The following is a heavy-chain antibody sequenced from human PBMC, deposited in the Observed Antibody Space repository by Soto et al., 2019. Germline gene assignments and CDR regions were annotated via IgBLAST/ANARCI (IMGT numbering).Heavy chain of an antibody. CDR3: ARGNHRWLQLWYFDL. CDR1: GGTFSSYT. D-gene: IGHD5-12*01. CDR2: IIPIFGTA. V-gene: IGHV1-69*12. J-gene: IGHJ2*01. Sequence: QXQLVQSGAEXKKPGSSVTVSCKASGGTFSSYTISXVRQAPGQGLEWMGGIIPIFGTANYAQKFQGRVTITADESTSTAYMELSSLRSEDTAVYYCARGNHRWLQLWYFDLWGRGTLVTVSS.